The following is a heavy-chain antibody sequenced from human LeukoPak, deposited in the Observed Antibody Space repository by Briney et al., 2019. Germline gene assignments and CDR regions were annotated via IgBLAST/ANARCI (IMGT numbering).Heavy chain of an antibody. CDR3: ARGLAHRQFDY. Sequence: GGSLRLSCAASGFTFSSYAMHWVRQAPGKGLEYVSAISSYGGSTYYANSVKGRFTISRDNSKNMLYLQMGSLRAEDMAVYYCARGLAHRQFDYWGQGTLVTVSS. J-gene: IGHJ4*02. CDR2: ISSYGGST. CDR1: GFTFSSYA. D-gene: IGHD6-19*01. V-gene: IGHV3-64*01.